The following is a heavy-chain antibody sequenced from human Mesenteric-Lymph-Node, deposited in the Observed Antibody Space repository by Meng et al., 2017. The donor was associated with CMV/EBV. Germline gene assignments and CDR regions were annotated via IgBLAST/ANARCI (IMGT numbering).Heavy chain of an antibody. J-gene: IGHJ5*02. CDR1: GGSITNHY. CDR2: FYYSGST. CDR3: ARDPVSAYDNSVS. D-gene: IGHD3-22*01. V-gene: IGHV4-59*11. Sequence: SETLSLTCTVSGGSITNHYWSWIRQPPGKGLEWIASFYYSGSTDYNPSLKSRVSVSADRSKNQFSLRLSSVTAADTAVYYCARDPVSAYDNSVSWGQGTLVTVSS.